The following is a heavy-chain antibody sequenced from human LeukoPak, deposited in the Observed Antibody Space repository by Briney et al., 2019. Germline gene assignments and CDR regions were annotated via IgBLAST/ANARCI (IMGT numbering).Heavy chain of an antibody. V-gene: IGHV4-4*07. D-gene: IGHD3-22*01. CDR2: IYTSGST. CDR3: ARGPNGYYYDSSGPIGGAFDI. CDR1: GGSISSYY. J-gene: IGHJ3*02. Sequence: PSETLSLTCTVSGGSISSYYWSWIRRPAGKGLEWIGRIYTSGSTNYNPSLKSRVTMSVDTSKNQFSLKLSSVTAADTAVYYCARGPNGYYYDSSGPIGGAFDIWGQGTMVTVSS.